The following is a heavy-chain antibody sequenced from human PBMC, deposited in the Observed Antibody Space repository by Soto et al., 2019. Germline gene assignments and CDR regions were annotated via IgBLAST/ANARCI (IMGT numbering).Heavy chain of an antibody. Sequence: QVQLVQSGAEVKKPGSSVKVSCKDSGGTFSTYSMFWVRQAPGQGLEWMGRIIPMLGIRNYAQRFQDRVTITADKSTDTANMELSSLRSEDTALYYCTIGSWSGEVFDIWGQGTMVTVSS. V-gene: IGHV1-69*02. CDR2: IIPMLGIR. J-gene: IGHJ3*02. D-gene: IGHD2-21*01. CDR1: GGTFSTYS. CDR3: TIGSWSGEVFDI.